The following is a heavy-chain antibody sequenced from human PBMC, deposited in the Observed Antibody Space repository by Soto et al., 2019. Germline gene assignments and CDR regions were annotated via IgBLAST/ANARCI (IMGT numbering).Heavy chain of an antibody. CDR3: AMGMINMVRGETAFTTRMDV. CDR1: GGSFSGYY. D-gene: IGHD3-10*01. CDR2: INHSGST. V-gene: IGHV4-34*01. J-gene: IGHJ6*04. Sequence: PSETLSLTCAVYGGSFSGYYWSWIRQPPGKGLEWIGEINHSGSTNYNPSLKRRVPISVATSKNQFSLKLSCVAAADTAVYYCAMGMINMVRGETAFTTRMDVWGKETTVTVSS.